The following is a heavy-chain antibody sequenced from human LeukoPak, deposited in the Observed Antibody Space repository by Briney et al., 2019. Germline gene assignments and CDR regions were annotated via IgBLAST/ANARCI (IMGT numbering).Heavy chain of an antibody. D-gene: IGHD6-6*01. J-gene: IGHJ4*02. CDR2: IIPIFGTA. Sequence: SVKVSCKASGGTFSSYAISWVRQAPGQGLEGMGGIIPIFGTANYAQKFQGRVTITTDESTSTAYMELSSLRSEDTAVYYCALLSSIAARVDYWGQGTLVTVSS. CDR1: GGTFSSYA. CDR3: ALLSSIAARVDY. V-gene: IGHV1-69*05.